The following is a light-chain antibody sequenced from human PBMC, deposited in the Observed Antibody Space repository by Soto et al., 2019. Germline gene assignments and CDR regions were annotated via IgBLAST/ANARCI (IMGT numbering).Light chain of an antibody. J-gene: IGLJ3*02. CDR1: IGDIGSYNY. Sequence: QSALTQPASVSGSPGQSITISCAGDIGDIGSYNYVSWYQQHPGKAPKLLIYDVSYRPSGISDRFSVSKSGNTASLTISGLQPEDAADYYCSSYGASSTLFGGGTEVTAL. V-gene: IGLV2-14*03. CDR2: DVS. CDR3: SSYGASSTL.